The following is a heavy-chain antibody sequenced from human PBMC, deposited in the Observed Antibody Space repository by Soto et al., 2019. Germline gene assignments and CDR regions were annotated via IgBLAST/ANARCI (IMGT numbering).Heavy chain of an antibody. Sequence: ASVKVSCKASGYTFTSYAMHWVRQAPGQRLEWMGWINAGNGNTKYSQKFQGRVTITRDTSASTAYMELSSLRSEDTAVYYCAIGLTYSEYYYYYMDVWSKGTTVTVSS. J-gene: IGHJ6*03. D-gene: IGHD2-15*01. CDR1: GYTFTSYA. V-gene: IGHV1-3*01. CDR2: INAGNGNT. CDR3: AIGLTYSEYYYYYMDV.